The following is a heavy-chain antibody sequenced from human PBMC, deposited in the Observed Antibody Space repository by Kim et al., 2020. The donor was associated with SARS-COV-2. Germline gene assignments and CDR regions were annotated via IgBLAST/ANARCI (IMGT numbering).Heavy chain of an antibody. D-gene: IGHD3-10*01. V-gene: IGHV4-34*01. CDR3: ARDRRLMVRGTRGEGFYGMDV. CDR2: INHSGST. Sequence: SETLSLTCAVYGGSFSGYYWSWIRQPPGKGLEWIGEINHSGSTNYNPSLKSRVTISVDTSKNQFSLKLSSVTAADTAVYYCARDRRLMVRGTRGEGFYGMDVWGQGTTVTVSS. J-gene: IGHJ6*02. CDR1: GGSFSGYY.